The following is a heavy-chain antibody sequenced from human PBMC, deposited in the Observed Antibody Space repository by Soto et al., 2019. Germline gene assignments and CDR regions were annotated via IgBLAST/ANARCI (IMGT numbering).Heavy chain of an antibody. V-gene: IGHV1-69*06. D-gene: IGHD3-10*01. Sequence: QVQLVQSGAVVKKPGSSVEVSCKASGGTFNGYGISWVRQAPGQGLEWMGGTVPVFDTSKYAPRFQGGVTITADKAASTAYMELSSVRSEDTAIDFCARGGAKSGAYYTGPSAYDLWGQGTLVIVSS. CDR2: TVPVFDTS. J-gene: IGHJ3*01. CDR1: GGTFNGYG. CDR3: ARGGAKSGAYYTGPSAYDL.